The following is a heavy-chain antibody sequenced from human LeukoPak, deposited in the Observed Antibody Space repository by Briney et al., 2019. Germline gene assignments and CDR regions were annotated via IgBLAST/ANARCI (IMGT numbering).Heavy chain of an antibody. V-gene: IGHV3-13*01. D-gene: IGHD3-22*01. CDR1: GFTFSSYD. CDR2: IGTAGDT. CDR3: ARGFGNYYDSSGYQY. J-gene: IGHJ4*02. Sequence: GGSLRLSCAASGFTFSSYDMHWVRQATGKGLEWVSAIGTAGDTYYPGSVRGRFTISRENAKNSLYLQMNSLGAGDTAVYYCARGFGNYYDSSGYQYWGQGTLVTVSS.